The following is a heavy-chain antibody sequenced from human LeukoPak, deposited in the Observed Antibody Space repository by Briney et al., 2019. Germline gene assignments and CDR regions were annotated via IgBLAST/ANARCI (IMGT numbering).Heavy chain of an antibody. CDR2: IKQDGSEK. CDR3: AKEGY. CDR1: GFSFSVNW. J-gene: IGHJ4*02. Sequence: GGSLRLSCAASGFSFSVNWMSWVRQAPGKGPEWVASIKQDGSEKYYVDSASGRFTISRDNAKNSLYLQMNSLRAEDTAVYYCAKEGYWGQGTLVTVSS. V-gene: IGHV3-7*01.